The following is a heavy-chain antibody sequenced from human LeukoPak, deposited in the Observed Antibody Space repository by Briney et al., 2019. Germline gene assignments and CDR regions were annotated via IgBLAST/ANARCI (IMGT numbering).Heavy chain of an antibody. CDR3: AREPRKALPGYSSSWYVYYYYGMDV. Sequence: PSETLSLTCAVSGGSISSSNWWSWVRQPPGKGLEWIGEIYHSGSTNYNPSLKSRVTISVDKSKNQFSLKLSSVTAADTAVYCCAREPRKALPGYSSSWYVYYYYGMDVWGKGTTVTVSS. CDR1: GGSISSSNW. J-gene: IGHJ6*04. CDR2: IYHSGST. V-gene: IGHV4-4*01. D-gene: IGHD6-13*01.